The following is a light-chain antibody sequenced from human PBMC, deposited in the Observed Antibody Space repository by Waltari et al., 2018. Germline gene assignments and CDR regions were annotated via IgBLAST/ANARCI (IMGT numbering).Light chain of an antibody. CDR3: QSYDSSNPWV. CDR1: SGSIASNY. Sequence: NFMLTQPHSVSESPGKTVTISCTRSSGSIASNYVQWYQQRPGSSPTTVIYEDNQRPSGVPDRFSGSIDSSSHSASLTISGLKTEDEADYYCQSYDSSNPWVFGGGTKLTVL. V-gene: IGLV6-57*01. J-gene: IGLJ3*02. CDR2: EDN.